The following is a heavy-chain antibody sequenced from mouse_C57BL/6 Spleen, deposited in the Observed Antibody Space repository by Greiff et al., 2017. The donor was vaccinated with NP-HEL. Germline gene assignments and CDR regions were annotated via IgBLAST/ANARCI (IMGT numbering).Heavy chain of an antibody. Sequence: QVQLQQSGAELVRPGASVTLSCKASGYTFTDYEMHWVKQTPVHGLEWIGAIDPETGGTAYNQKFMGKAILTADKSSSTAYMELRSLTSEDSAVYYCTRRGLRYFDVWGTGTTVTVSS. CDR1: GYTFTDYE. CDR2: IDPETGGT. D-gene: IGHD3-1*01. J-gene: IGHJ1*03. CDR3: TRRGLRYFDV. V-gene: IGHV1-15*01.